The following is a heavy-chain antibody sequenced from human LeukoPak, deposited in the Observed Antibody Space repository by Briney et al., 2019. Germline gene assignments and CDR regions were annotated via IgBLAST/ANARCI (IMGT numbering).Heavy chain of an antibody. CDR3: AKDPIGRVVPAAIDY. D-gene: IGHD2-2*01. J-gene: IGHJ4*02. V-gene: IGHV3-30*02. CDR1: GFTFSSYG. Sequence: PGGSLRLSCAASGFTFSSYGMHWVRQAPGKGLEWVAFIRYDGSNKYYADSVKGRFTISRDNSKNTLYLQMNSLRAEDTAVYYCAKDPIGRVVPAAIDYWGQGTLVTVSS. CDR2: IRYDGSNK.